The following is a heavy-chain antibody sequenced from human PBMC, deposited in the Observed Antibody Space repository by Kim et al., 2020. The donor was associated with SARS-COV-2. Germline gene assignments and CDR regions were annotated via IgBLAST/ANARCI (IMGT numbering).Heavy chain of an antibody. V-gene: IGHV3-33*01. D-gene: IGHD3-9*01. CDR1: GFTFSSYG. CDR3: ARDEGYYDILTGYPGVDY. J-gene: IGHJ4*02. Sequence: GGSLRLSCAASGFTFSSYGMHWVRQAPGKGLEWVAVIWYDGSNKYYADSVKGRFTISRDNSKNTLYLQMNSLRAEDTAVYYCARDEGYYDILTGYPGVDYWGQGTLVTVSS. CDR2: IWYDGSNK.